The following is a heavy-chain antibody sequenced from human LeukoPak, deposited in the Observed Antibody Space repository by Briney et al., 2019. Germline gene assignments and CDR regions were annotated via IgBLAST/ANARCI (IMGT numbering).Heavy chain of an antibody. J-gene: IGHJ4*02. CDR1: GYTFTSYY. V-gene: IGHV1-18*04. D-gene: IGHD3-10*01. CDR2: ISAYNGNT. CDR3: AREDLGSGSYLGSPPYY. Sequence: ASVKVSCKPSGYTFTSYYMHLPRQAPGQGLEWMGWISAYNGNTNYAQKLQGRVTMTTDTSTSTAYMELRSLRSDDTAVYYCAREDLGSGSYLGSPPYYWGQGTLVTVSS.